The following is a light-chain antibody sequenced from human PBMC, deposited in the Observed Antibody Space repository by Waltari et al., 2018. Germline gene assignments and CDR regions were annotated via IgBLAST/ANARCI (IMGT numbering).Light chain of an antibody. V-gene: IGLV3-21*04. CDR2: YDS. CDR3: QVWDGSSDSVV. Sequence: SYVLPPPPSVSVAPGKTATISCGGNNIGNKYVHWYQQKPGQAPVVVIYYDSDRPSGIPERFSGANSGNTATLTISRVEAGDEADYYCQVWDGSSDSVVFGGGTQLTVL. J-gene: IGLJ2*01. CDR1: NIGNKY.